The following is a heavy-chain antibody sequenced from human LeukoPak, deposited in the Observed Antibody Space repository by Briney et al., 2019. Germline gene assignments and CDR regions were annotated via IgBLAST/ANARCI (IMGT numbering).Heavy chain of an antibody. CDR3: ARGSGSYYDSSDY. CDR2: IWYDGSNK. J-gene: IGHJ4*02. Sequence: PGGSLRLSCEASGFTFSSYGMHWVRQAPGKGLEWVAVIWYDGSNKYYADSVKGRFTISRDNSKNTLYLQMNSLRAEDTAVYYCARGSGSYYDSSDYWGQGTLVTVSS. CDR1: GFTFSSYG. V-gene: IGHV3-33*01. D-gene: IGHD1-26*01.